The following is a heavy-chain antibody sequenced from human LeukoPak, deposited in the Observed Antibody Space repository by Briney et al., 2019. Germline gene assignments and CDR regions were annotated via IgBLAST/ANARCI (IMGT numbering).Heavy chain of an antibody. CDR1: GGSFSGYY. CDR3: ASGFGELSSFDY. Sequence: KPSETLSLTCAVYGGSFSGYYWSWIRQPPGKGLEWIGEINHSGSTNYNPSLKSRVTISVDTSKNQFSLKLSSVTAADTAVYYCASGFGELSSFDYWGQGTLVTVSS. CDR2: INHSGST. J-gene: IGHJ4*02. V-gene: IGHV4-34*01. D-gene: IGHD3-10*01.